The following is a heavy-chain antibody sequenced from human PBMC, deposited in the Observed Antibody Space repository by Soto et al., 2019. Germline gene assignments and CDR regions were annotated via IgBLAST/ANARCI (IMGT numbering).Heavy chain of an antibody. CDR3: ARRSSGWYLDY. CDR1: GFTFSSYA. Sequence: EVQLLESGGGLVQPGGSLRLSCAASGFTFSSYAMSWVRQAPGKGLEWVSAISGSGGSTYYADSVKGRFTISRDNSKNTLYLQMNSRRADDTAVYYCARRSSGWYLDYWGQGTLVTVSS. CDR2: ISGSGGST. D-gene: IGHD6-19*01. J-gene: IGHJ4*02. V-gene: IGHV3-23*01.